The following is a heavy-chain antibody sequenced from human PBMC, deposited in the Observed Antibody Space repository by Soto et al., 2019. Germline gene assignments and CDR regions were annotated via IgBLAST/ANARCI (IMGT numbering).Heavy chain of an antibody. CDR3: ARDSVAAAVVRWFDP. J-gene: IGHJ5*02. CDR2: ISSSSSTI. V-gene: IGHV3-48*01. CDR1: GFTLSSYS. D-gene: IGHD6-13*01. Sequence: EVQLVESWGGLVQPGGSMRLSCAASGFTLSSYSMNWFRQAPGKGLEWVSYISSSSSTIYYADSVKGRFTSSRDNAKNSLYLQMNSLRAEDTAVYYCARDSVAAAVVRWFDPWGQGTLVTVSS.